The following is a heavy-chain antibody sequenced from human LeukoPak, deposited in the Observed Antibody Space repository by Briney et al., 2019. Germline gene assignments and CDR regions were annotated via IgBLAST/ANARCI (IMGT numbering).Heavy chain of an antibody. CDR2: IRSKAYGGTT. Sequence: GGSLRLSCAASGFTFSGYWMHWVRHAPGKGLEWVGFIRSKAYGGTTEYAASVKGRFTISRDDSKSIAYLQMNSLKTEDTAVYYCTREEGYWGQGTLVTVSS. V-gene: IGHV3-49*04. CDR3: TREEGY. J-gene: IGHJ4*02. CDR1: GFTFSGYW.